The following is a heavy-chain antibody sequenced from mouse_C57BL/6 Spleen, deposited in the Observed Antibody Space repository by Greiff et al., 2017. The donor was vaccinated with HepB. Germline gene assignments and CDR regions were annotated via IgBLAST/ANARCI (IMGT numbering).Heavy chain of an antibody. J-gene: IGHJ1*03. D-gene: IGHD1-1*01. CDR2: INYDGSST. CDR3: ARDKGSYWYFDV. V-gene: IGHV5-16*01. CDR1: GFTFSDYY. Sequence: DVKLVESEGGLVQPGSSMKLSCTASGFTFSDYYMAWVRQVPEKGLEWVANINYDGSSTYYLDSLKSRFIISRDNAKNILYLQMSRLKSEDTATYYCARDKGSYWYFDVWGTGTTVTVSS.